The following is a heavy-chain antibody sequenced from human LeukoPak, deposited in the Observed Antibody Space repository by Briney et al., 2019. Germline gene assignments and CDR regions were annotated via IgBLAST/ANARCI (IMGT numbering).Heavy chain of an antibody. D-gene: IGHD3-10*01. Sequence: PGGSLRLSCAASGFTFSTYSMHWVRQAPGGGLVWLSLITGDGSSTSYVDSVKGRFTISRDNANNMVFLQMNSLRAEDTAVYYCTRDFYGIDYWGQGTLVTVSS. CDR2: ITGDGSST. CDR3: TRDFYGIDY. CDR1: GFTFSTYS. J-gene: IGHJ4*02. V-gene: IGHV3-74*01.